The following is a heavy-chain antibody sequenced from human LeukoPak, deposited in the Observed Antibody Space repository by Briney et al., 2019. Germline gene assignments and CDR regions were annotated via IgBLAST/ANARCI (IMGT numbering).Heavy chain of an antibody. J-gene: IGHJ5*02. CDR3: AKFDTITNWFDP. CDR1: GFTFSSFR. D-gene: IGHD3-3*01. V-gene: IGHV3-21*04. CDR2: IYSGSDYL. Sequence: GGSLRLSCTASGFTFSSFRMNWVRQAPGKGLEWVASIYSGSDYLYYADSVKGRFTISRDNSKNSLYLQMNSLRAEDTAVYYCAKFDTITNWFDPWGQGTLVTVSS.